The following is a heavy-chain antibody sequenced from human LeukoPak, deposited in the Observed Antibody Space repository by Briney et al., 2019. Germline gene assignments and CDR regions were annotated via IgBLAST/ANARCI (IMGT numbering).Heavy chain of an antibody. J-gene: IGHJ6*03. CDR1: GGSISSSSYY. V-gene: IGHV4-39*01. CDR2: IYYSGST. D-gene: IGHD1-26*01. Sequence: SETLSLTCTVSGGSISSSSYYWGWIRQPPGKELEWIGSIYYSGSTYYNPSLKSRVTISVDTSKNQFSLKLSSVTAADTAVYYCASYSGSSSPYYYYYYMDVWGKGTTVTVSS. CDR3: ASYSGSSSPYYYYYYMDV.